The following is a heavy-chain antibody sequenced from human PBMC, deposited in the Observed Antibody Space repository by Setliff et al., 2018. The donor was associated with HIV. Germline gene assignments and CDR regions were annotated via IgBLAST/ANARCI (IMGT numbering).Heavy chain of an antibody. CDR3: AITDQRLRGWFDL. V-gene: IGHV4-31*03. Sequence: SETLSLTCTVPGGSIKYGDYYWTWVRQSPGKGLEWIGYIHYSGSTDYKPSLKSRVSISVDTSKNQFFLNLSPVTAADTAVYYCAITDQRLRGWFDLWGRGTLVTVSS. CDR1: GGSIKYGDYY. CDR2: IHYSGST. D-gene: IGHD4-17*01. J-gene: IGHJ5*02.